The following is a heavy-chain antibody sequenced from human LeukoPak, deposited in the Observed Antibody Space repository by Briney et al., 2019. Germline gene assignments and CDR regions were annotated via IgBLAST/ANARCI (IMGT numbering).Heavy chain of an antibody. J-gene: IGHJ4*02. D-gene: IGHD4-17*01. CDR1: GFTFSNAW. V-gene: IGHV3-21*01. CDR3: ARGDYPSI. Sequence: PGGSLRLSCAASGFTFSNAWMSWVRQAPGKGLEWVSSISSHSSYIYYADSVKGRFTISRDNAQNSLYLQMNSLRAEDTAVYYCARGDYPSIWGQGTLLTVSS. CDR2: ISSHSSYI.